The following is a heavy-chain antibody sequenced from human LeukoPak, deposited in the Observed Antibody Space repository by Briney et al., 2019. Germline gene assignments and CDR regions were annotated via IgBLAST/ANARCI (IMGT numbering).Heavy chain of an antibody. CDR3: ARVEYDFDSAFDP. CDR2: ISSSSSYI. V-gene: IGHV3-21*01. CDR1: GFTFSSYS. Sequence: SGGSLRLSCAASGFTFSSYSMNWVRQAPGKGLEWVSSISSSSSYIYYADSVKGRFTISRDNAKNSLYLQMNSLRAEDTAVYYCARVEYDFDSAFDPWGQGTLVTVSS. D-gene: IGHD3-3*01. J-gene: IGHJ5*02.